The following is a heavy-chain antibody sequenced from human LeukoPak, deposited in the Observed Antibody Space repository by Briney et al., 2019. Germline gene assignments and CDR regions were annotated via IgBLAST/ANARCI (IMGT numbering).Heavy chain of an antibody. D-gene: IGHD3-3*01. J-gene: IGHJ6*03. CDR3: ARRGFWSGYDYYYMDV. CDR2: IYPGDSDT. CDR1: GYSFINYW. Sequence: GESLKISCKGSGYSFINYWIGWVRQMPGKGLEWMGIIYPGDSDTRYSPSFQGQVTISVDKSISTAYLQWSSLKASDTAMYYCARRGFWSGYDYYYMDVWGKGTTVTVSS. V-gene: IGHV5-51*01.